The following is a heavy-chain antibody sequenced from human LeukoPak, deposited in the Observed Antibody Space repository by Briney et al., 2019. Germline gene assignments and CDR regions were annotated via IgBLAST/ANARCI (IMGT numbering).Heavy chain of an antibody. J-gene: IGHJ3*02. CDR1: GYTFTSYG. V-gene: IGHV1-18*01. Sequence: ASVKVSCKASGYTFTSYGISWVRQAPGQGLEWMGWISAYNGNTNYAQKFQGRVTMTEDTSTDTAYTELSSLRSEDTAVYYCATEGYGSGWQRDAFDIWGQGTMVTVSS. CDR3: ATEGYGSGWQRDAFDI. CDR2: ISAYNGNT. D-gene: IGHD6-19*01.